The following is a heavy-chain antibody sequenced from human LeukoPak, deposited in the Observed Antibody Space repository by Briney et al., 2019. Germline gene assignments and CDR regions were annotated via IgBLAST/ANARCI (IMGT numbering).Heavy chain of an antibody. Sequence: ASVKVSCKASGYTFTSYGISWVRQAPGQGLEWMGWISAYNGNTNYAQKLQGRVTMTTDTSTSTAYMELRSLRSDDTAVYYCARDHCSSTSCYDGHYYYYYYMDVWGKGTTVTISS. V-gene: IGHV1-18*01. J-gene: IGHJ6*03. CDR3: ARDHCSSTSCYDGHYYYYYYMDV. D-gene: IGHD2-2*01. CDR1: GYTFTSYG. CDR2: ISAYNGNT.